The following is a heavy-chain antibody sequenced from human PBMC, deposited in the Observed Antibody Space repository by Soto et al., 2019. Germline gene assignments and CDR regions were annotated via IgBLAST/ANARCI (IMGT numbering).Heavy chain of an antibody. CDR3: ARAWGVPGPLYDYHDMDV. V-gene: IGHV3-23*01. CDR2: ISGSGGST. J-gene: IGHJ6*02. D-gene: IGHD2-2*01. CDR1: GFTFSSYA. Sequence: GGSLRLSCAASGFTFSSYAMSWVRQAPGKGLEWVSAISGSGGSTYYADSVKGRFTISRDNSKNTLYLQMNSLRAEDTAVYYCARAWGVPGPLYDYHDMDVWGQGTTVTVSS.